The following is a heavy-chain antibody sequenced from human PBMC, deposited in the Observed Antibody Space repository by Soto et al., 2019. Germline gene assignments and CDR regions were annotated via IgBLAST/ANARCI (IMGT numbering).Heavy chain of an antibody. J-gene: IGHJ6*02. V-gene: IGHV1-46*01. Sequence: AAVQVSFKASGCTFTSYYMHWVRQAPGQGLEWMGIINPSGGSTSYAQKFQGRVTMTRDKSTSTAYMELSSLRSEDTAVYYCARALGSSGWYVLAYYYYGMDVWGQGTTVTVSS. D-gene: IGHD6-19*01. CDR2: INPSGGST. CDR1: GCTFTSYY. CDR3: ARALGSSGWYVLAYYYYGMDV.